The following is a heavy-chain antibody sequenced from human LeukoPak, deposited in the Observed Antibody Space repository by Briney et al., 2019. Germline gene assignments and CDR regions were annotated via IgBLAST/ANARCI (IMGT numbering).Heavy chain of an antibody. V-gene: IGHV5-51*01. J-gene: IGHJ3*02. CDR3: ARGGYCSGGSCYYDAFDI. CDR1: GYRFTSYW. CDR2: IYPGDSDT. Sequence: PGESLKISCEASGYRFTSYWIAWVRQMPGKGLEWMGIIYPGDSDTRYSPSFQGQVTLSVDKSISTAYVQWSSLKASDTAMYYCARGGYCSGGSCYYDAFDIWGQGTMVTVSS. D-gene: IGHD2-15*01.